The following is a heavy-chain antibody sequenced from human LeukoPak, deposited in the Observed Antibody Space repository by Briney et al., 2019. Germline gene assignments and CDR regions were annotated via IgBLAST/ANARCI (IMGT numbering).Heavy chain of an antibody. V-gene: IGHV1-69*05. CDR1: GYNFISYG. J-gene: IGHJ6*03. Sequence: SVKVSCKASGYNFISYGITWVREALGQGFEWMGGIIPIFGTANYAQKFQGRVTITTDESTSTAYMELSSLRSEDTAVYYCARGVVVPAAIREYYYYYYMDVWGKGTTVTVSS. CDR3: ARGVVVPAAIREYYYYYYMDV. D-gene: IGHD2-2*02. CDR2: IIPIFGTA.